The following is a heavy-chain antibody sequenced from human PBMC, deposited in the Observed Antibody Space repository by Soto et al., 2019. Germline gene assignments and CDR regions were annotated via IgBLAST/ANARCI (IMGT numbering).Heavy chain of an antibody. J-gene: IGHJ4*02. CDR3: AIYGGNSVSFDY. V-gene: IGHV4-30-4*08. CDR1: RGNISSGGYY. CDR2: IYDSGST. Sequence: SETLSLTCTVSRGNISSGGYYWSWIRQPPGKGLEWIGYIYDSGSTYYNPSLKSRSTISLDTSKNPFSLKLSSVTSAAAAVCYCAIYGGNSVSFDYWGQGTLVTASS. D-gene: IGHD4-17*01.